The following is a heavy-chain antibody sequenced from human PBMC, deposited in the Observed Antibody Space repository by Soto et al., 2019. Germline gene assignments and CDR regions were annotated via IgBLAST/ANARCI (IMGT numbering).Heavy chain of an antibody. D-gene: IGHD2-15*01. CDR3: ARSMGPYCSGGSCYGGDWFDP. Sequence: SETLSLTCTVSGGSISSYYWSWIRQPPGKGLEWIGYIYYSGSTNYNPSLKSRVTISVDTSKNQFSLKLSSVTAADTAVYYCARSMGPYCSGGSCYGGDWFDPWGQGTLVTVSS. V-gene: IGHV4-59*01. J-gene: IGHJ5*02. CDR2: IYYSGST. CDR1: GGSISSYY.